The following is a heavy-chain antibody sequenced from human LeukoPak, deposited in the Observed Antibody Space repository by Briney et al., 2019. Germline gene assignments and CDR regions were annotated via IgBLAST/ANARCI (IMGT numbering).Heavy chain of an antibody. Sequence: GGSLRLSCAASGFTFSNYGMDWVRQAPGKGLEWVSGIGGRGDRTYFADSVKGRFAISRDNSKNTMYLQMSSLRAEDTAIYYCARDQDRGSFDIWGQGTMVTVSS. D-gene: IGHD3-10*01. J-gene: IGHJ3*02. CDR2: IGGRGDRT. V-gene: IGHV3-23*01. CDR1: GFTFSNYG. CDR3: ARDQDRGSFDI.